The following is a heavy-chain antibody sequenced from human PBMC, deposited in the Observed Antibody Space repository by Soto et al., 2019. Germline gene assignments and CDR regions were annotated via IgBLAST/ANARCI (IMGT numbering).Heavy chain of an antibody. V-gene: IGHV6-1*01. CDR1: GDSVSRHTAA. J-gene: IGHJ6*02. CDR3: ARGNYYYYGLDV. Sequence: QLQLQQSGPGLVWPSQTLSLTCGISGDSVSRHTAAWNWIRQSPSRGLEWLGRTSYTSKWYTDYATSVKSRITINLDTSKNQFSLQLNSVTPEDTAVYFCARGNYYYYGLDVWGQGTTVTVSS. CDR2: TSYTSKWYT.